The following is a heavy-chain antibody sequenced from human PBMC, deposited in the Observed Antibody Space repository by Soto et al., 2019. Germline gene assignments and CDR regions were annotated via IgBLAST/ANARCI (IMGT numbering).Heavy chain of an antibody. V-gene: IGHV4-59*02. CDR1: GVTVSSYW. Sequence: PSESLSLTCAVSGVTVSSYWLSWIRQPPGKGLEWIGYIYYSGSTNYNPSLTSRVTISVDTSKNQCSLKLSSVTAADTAVYYCARDLSVTGFDYWGQGTLVTVSS. D-gene: IGHD2-21*02. J-gene: IGHJ4*02. CDR2: IYYSGST. CDR3: ARDLSVTGFDY.